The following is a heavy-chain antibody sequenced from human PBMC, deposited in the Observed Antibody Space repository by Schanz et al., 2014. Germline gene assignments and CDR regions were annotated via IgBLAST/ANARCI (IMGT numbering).Heavy chain of an antibody. J-gene: IGHJ5*02. CDR3: ARGRGCTGGSCYAWFDL. Sequence: QVQLVQSEAEVKKPGSSVKVSCKASGGTFSSYTISWVRQAPGQGLEWMGRIIPILGIANYEQNFQGRVTITADKSTCTAYMELTSLRSEDTAVYYCARGRGCTGGSCYAWFDLWGQGTLVTVAS. CDR1: GGTFSSYT. V-gene: IGHV1-69*02. D-gene: IGHD2-15*01. CDR2: IIPILGIA.